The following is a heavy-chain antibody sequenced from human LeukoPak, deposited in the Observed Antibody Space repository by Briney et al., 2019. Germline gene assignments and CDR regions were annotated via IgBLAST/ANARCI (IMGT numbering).Heavy chain of an antibody. J-gene: IGHJ3*02. D-gene: IGHD1-1*01. CDR1: GFTFGDYA. CDR2: IRSKAYGGTT. Sequence: GGSLRLSCTASGFTFGDYAMSWLRQAPGKGLEWVGFIRSKAYGGTTEYAASVKGRFTISRDDSKSIAYLQMNSLKTEDTAVYYCTRGNWNDEDAFDIWGQGTMVTVS. V-gene: IGHV3-49*03. CDR3: TRGNWNDEDAFDI.